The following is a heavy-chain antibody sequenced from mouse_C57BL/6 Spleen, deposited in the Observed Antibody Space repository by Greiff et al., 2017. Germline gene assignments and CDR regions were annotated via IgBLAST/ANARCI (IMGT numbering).Heavy chain of an antibody. J-gene: IGHJ2*01. CDR3: ATDYGSSSFDY. Sequence: QVQLQQPGAELVKPGASVKLSCKASGYTFTSYWMHWVKQRPGQGLEWIGMIHPNSGSTNYNEKFKSKATLTVDKSSSTAYMQLSSLTSEDSAVYYCATDYGSSSFDYWGQGTTLTVSS. D-gene: IGHD1-1*01. CDR1: GYTFTSYW. V-gene: IGHV1-64*01. CDR2: IHPNSGST.